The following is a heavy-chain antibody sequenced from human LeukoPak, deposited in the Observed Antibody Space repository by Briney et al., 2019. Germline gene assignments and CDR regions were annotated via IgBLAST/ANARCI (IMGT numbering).Heavy chain of an antibody. J-gene: IGHJ4*02. V-gene: IGHV4-31*03. CDR2: IYYSGTT. Sequence: PSQALSLTCTVSGGSISSNSYYCSWVRDHPGKGLEWIGSIYYSGTTYYNPSLKSRVTISVDTSKNQFSLKLSSVTAADTAVYYCARTHWGFDYWGQGTLVTVSS. CDR1: GGSISSNSYY. CDR3: ARTHWGFDY. D-gene: IGHD3-16*01.